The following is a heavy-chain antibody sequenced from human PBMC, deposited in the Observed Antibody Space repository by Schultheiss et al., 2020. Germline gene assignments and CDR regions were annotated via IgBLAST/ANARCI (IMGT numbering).Heavy chain of an antibody. Sequence: GGSLRLSCAASGFTFSSYAMHWVRQAPGKGLEWVSAISGSGGSTYYADSVKGRFTISRDNSENTLYLQMNSLRAEDTAVYYCAKDKLYDSSGYLAYWGQGTLVTVSS. CDR2: ISGSGGST. D-gene: IGHD3-22*01. CDR1: GFTFSSYA. V-gene: IGHV3-23*01. CDR3: AKDKLYDSSGYLAY. J-gene: IGHJ4*02.